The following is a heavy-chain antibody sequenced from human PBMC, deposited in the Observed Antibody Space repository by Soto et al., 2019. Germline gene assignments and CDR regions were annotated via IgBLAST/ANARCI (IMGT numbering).Heavy chain of an antibody. CDR2: IYYSGST. CDR1: GGSVSSGSYY. CDR3: ARVRPYYDSSGYPYTFDY. J-gene: IGHJ4*02. D-gene: IGHD3-22*01. Sequence: PSETLSLTCTVSGGSVSSGSYYWSWIRQPPGKGLEWIGYIYYSGSTNYNPSLKSRVTISVDTSKNQFSLKLSSVTAADTAVYYCARVRPYYDSSGYPYTFDYWAEGTLVTVS. V-gene: IGHV4-61*01.